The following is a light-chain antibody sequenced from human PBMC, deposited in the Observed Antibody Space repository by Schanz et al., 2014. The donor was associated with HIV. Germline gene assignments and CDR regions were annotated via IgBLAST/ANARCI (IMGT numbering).Light chain of an antibody. Sequence: QSVLTQPPSVSGAPGQRVTISCTGSSSNMGTGFDVHWYQLLPGTAPKVLIFANTHRPSGVPDRFSGSKSGSSASLAISGLQADDEADYFCQSFDSSLNGVVFGGGTKLTVL. V-gene: IGLV1-40*01. CDR2: ANT. J-gene: IGLJ3*02. CDR3: QSFDSSLNGVV. CDR1: SSNMGTGFD.